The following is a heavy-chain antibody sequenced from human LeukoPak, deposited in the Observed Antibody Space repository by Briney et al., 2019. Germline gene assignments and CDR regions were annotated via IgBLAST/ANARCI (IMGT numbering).Heavy chain of an antibody. CDR2: IYYSGST. CDR1: GGSISSSSYY. Sequence: PSETLSLTCTVSGGSISSSSYYWGWIRQPPGKGLEWIGSIYYSGSTYYNPSLKSRVTISVDTSKNQFSLKLSSVTAADTAVYYCARGVGPYLEWLLYFDYWGQGTLVTVSS. D-gene: IGHD3-3*01. CDR3: ARGVGPYLEWLLYFDY. V-gene: IGHV4-39*01. J-gene: IGHJ4*02.